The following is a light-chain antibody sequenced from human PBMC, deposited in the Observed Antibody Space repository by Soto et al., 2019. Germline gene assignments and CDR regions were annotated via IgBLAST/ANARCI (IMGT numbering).Light chain of an antibody. Sequence: VMTQSPATLSVSPGERATLSCRASQSVSSNLAWYQQKPGQAPRLLIYGASTRATGIPARFSGSGSGTEFTLTISSLQSEDFAVYYCQQYNGTFGQGTKVDIK. CDR1: QSVSSN. J-gene: IGKJ1*01. CDR3: QQYNGT. V-gene: IGKV3-15*01. CDR2: GAS.